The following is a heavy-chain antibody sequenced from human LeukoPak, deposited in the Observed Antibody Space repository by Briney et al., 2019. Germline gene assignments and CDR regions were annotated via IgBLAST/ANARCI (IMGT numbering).Heavy chain of an antibody. CDR3: ARSDTAMVWYYYYYMDV. J-gene: IGHJ6*03. D-gene: IGHD5-18*01. V-gene: IGHV3-21*01. CDR1: GFTFSNYW. Sequence: GGSLRLSCAASGFTFSNYWMSWVRQAPGKGLEWVSSISSSSSYIYYADSVKGRFTISRDNAKNSLYLQMNSLRAEDTAVYYCARSDTAMVWYYYYYMDVWGKGTTVTVSS. CDR2: ISSSSSYI.